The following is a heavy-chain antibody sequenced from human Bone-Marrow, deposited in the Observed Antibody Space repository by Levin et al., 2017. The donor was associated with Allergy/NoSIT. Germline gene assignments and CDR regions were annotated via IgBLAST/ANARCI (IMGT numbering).Heavy chain of an antibody. J-gene: IGHJ3*02. CDR3: ARDLSGGLPDAFDI. CDR2: INPRGGST. Sequence: ASVKVSCKASGYTFTDYGISWVRQAPGQGLEWMAIINPRGGSTTYAQKFQGRVTMTSDTSTSTVYMELTSLRSEDTAVYYCARDLSGGLPDAFDIWGQGTIVSVSS. V-gene: IGHV1-46*01. CDR1: GYTFTDYG. D-gene: IGHD1-1*01.